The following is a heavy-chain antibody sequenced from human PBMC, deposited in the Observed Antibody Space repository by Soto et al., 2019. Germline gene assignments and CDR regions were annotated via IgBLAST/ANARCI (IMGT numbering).Heavy chain of an antibody. J-gene: IGHJ6*02. V-gene: IGHV4-39*01. CDR2: IYYSGST. CDR1: GGSISSSSYY. Sequence: KTSETLSLTCTVSGGSISSSSYYWGWIRQPPGKGLEWIGSIYYSGSTYYNPSLKSRVTISVDTSKNQFSLKLGSVTAADTAVYYCARHAPYDFWKGYGMDVWGQGTTVTVSS. D-gene: IGHD3-3*01. CDR3: ARHAPYDFWKGYGMDV.